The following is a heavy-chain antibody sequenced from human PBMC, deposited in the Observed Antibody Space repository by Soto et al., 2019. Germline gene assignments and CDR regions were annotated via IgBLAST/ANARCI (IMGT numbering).Heavy chain of an antibody. D-gene: IGHD1-1*01. CDR3: ARGRGRTGTTLTSYYGMDV. CDR2: IYYSGST. V-gene: IGHV4-59*01. J-gene: IGHJ6*02. Sequence: SETLSLTCTVSGGSISSYYWSWIRQPPGKGLEWIGYIYYSGSTNYNPSLKSRVTISVDTSKNQFSLKLSSVTAADTAVYYCARGRGRTGTTLTSYYGMDVWGQGTTVTVSS. CDR1: GGSISSYY.